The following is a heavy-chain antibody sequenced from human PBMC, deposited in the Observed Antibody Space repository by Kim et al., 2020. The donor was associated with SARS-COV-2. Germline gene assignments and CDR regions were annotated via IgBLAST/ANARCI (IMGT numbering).Heavy chain of an antibody. D-gene: IGHD6-13*01. CDR2: IYYSGST. V-gene: IGHV4-39*01. J-gene: IGHJ6*02. Sequence: SETLSLTCTVSGGSISSSSYYWGWIRQPPGKGLEWIGSIYYSGSTYYNPSLKSRVTISVDTSKNQFSLKLSSVTAADTAVYYCARGITYSSSWVYYYYGMDVWGQGTTVTVSS. CDR1: GGSISSSSYY. CDR3: ARGITYSSSWVYYYYGMDV.